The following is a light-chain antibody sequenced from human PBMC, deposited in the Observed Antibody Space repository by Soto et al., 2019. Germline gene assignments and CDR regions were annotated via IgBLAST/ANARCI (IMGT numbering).Light chain of an antibody. CDR3: QQYATSPWT. Sequence: EIVLTQSPGTLSLSPGERATLSCRASQTVDTNYLAWYQQIPGQAPRLLIYGASTRATDIPDRFSGSGSGTDFTLTISRLDPEDSAVYYCQQYATSPWTFGQGTKVEIK. CDR1: QTVDTNY. CDR2: GAS. V-gene: IGKV3-20*01. J-gene: IGKJ1*01.